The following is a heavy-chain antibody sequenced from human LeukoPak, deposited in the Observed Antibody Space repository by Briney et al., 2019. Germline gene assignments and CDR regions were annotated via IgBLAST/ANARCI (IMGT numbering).Heavy chain of an antibody. Sequence: SETLSLTCSVSGGSISSHYWSWIRQPPGKGLEWIGYIYYSGSTKYNPSLKSRVTVSVDTSKNQFSLKLSSVTAADTAVYYCARGGTTVTPGLLWFDPWGQGTLVTVSS. CDR1: GGSISSHY. V-gene: IGHV4-59*11. J-gene: IGHJ5*02. D-gene: IGHD4-17*01. CDR3: ARGGTTVTPGLLWFDP. CDR2: IYYSGST.